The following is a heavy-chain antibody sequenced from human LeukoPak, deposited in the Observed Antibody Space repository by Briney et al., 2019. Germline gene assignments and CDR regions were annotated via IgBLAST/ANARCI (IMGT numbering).Heavy chain of an antibody. V-gene: IGHV1-18*01. Sequence: ASVKVSCKASGYTFTSYGISWVRQAPGQGLEWMGWISAYNGNTNYAQKLQGRVTMTTDTSTSTAYMELRSLRSDDTAVYYCARDLVITFGGVIVLYYYGMDVWGQGTTVTVSS. J-gene: IGHJ6*02. CDR3: ARDLVITFGGVIVLYYYGMDV. D-gene: IGHD3-16*02. CDR1: GYTFTSYG. CDR2: ISAYNGNT.